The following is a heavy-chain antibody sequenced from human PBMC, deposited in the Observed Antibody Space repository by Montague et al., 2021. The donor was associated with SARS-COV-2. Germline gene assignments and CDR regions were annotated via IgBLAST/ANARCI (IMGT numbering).Heavy chain of an antibody. V-gene: IGHV4-34*01. CDR2: LNHSGIA. CDR1: CGSFSVYY. J-gene: IGHJ3*01. D-gene: IGHD2-2*01. CDR3: AKEGAVVRAAMTLVAFDL. Sequence: SETLSLTCAVYCGSFSVYYWRWLRQSPRSGLEWILDLNHSGIAYYNPSLKSRVRISVDTSKNQFTLKLTSVTAADTAMSYCAKEGAVVRAAMTLVAFDLWGQGTMVTVSS.